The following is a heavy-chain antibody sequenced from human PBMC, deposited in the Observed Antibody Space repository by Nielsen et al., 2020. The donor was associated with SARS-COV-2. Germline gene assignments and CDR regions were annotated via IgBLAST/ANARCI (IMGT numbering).Heavy chain of an antibody. CDR3: AREASGYDHYKYGMDV. J-gene: IGHJ6*02. V-gene: IGHV4-31*03. CDR2: IYFTGRN. Sequence: SETLSLTCTGSGASISSGGYFWSWIRQHPGKGLEWIGYIYFTGRNSYNPSLKIRVAMSVDTSKNQFSLDLKSVTAADTAVYYCAREASGYDHYKYGMDVWGLGATVTVSS. CDR1: GASISSGGYF. D-gene: IGHD5-12*01.